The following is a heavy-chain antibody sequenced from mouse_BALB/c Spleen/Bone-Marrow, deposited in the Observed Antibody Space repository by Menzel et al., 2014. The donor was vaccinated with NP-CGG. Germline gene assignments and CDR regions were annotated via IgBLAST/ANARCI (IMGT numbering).Heavy chain of an antibody. J-gene: IGHJ2*01. CDR3: ARGGISVDY. Sequence: QVQLQQSGAELVRPGSSVKISCKASGYAFSVYWMNWVKQRPGQGLEWIGQIYPGDGDTNYNGKFKGRATLTADKSSNTAYMQLSSLASEDYAVDFCARGGISVDYWGQGTTLTVSS. CDR1: GYAFSVYW. V-gene: IGHV1-80*01. CDR2: IYPGDGDT.